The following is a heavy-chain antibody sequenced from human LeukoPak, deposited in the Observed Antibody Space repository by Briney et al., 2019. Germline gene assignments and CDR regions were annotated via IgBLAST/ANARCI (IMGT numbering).Heavy chain of an antibody. Sequence: SETLSLTCTVSGGSISSGSYYWGWIRQPPGKGLEWIGSLYYSGSTYYNPSLKSRVTISVDTSKNQFSLKLRSVTAADTAVYYCARGFRDYYYYYMDVWGKGTTVTVSS. CDR1: GGSISSGSYY. V-gene: IGHV4-39*07. J-gene: IGHJ6*03. CDR2: LYYSGST. D-gene: IGHD5-24*01. CDR3: ARGFRDYYYYYMDV.